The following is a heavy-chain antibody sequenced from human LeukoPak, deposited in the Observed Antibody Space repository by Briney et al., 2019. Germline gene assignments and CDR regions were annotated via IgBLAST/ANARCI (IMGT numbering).Heavy chain of an antibody. CDR3: ARALRWGSAY. J-gene: IGHJ4*02. Sequence: PGRSLRLSCAASGFTFSSYAMHWVRQAPGKGLEWVAVISYDGSNKYYADSVKGRFTISRDNAKNSLYLLMNSLRAEDTAVYYCARALRWGSAYWGQGALVTVSS. CDR2: ISYDGSNK. D-gene: IGHD4-23*01. CDR1: GFTFSSYA. V-gene: IGHV3-30*04.